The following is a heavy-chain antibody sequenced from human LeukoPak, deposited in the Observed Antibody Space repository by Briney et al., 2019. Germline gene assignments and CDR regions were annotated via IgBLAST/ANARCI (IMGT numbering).Heavy chain of an antibody. CDR3: ARDFTIITYYYDSSALAGAFDI. J-gene: IGHJ3*02. D-gene: IGHD3-22*01. CDR2: INPNSGGT. CDR1: GYTFTNFA. Sequence: ASVKVSCKASGYTFTNFAINWVRQAPGQGLEWMGWINPNSGGTNYAQKFQGRVTMTRDTSISTAYMELSRLRSDDTAVYYCARDFTIITYYYDSSALAGAFDIWGQGTMVTVSS. V-gene: IGHV1-2*02.